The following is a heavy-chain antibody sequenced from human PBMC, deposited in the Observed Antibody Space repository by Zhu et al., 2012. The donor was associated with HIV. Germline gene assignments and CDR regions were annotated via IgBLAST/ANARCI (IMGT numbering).Heavy chain of an antibody. D-gene: IGHD6-13*01. Sequence: QVQLQESGPGLVKPSETLSLTCTVSGASISSHYWSWIRLPPGKGLEWIGYIYYSGNTNYSPSLKSRVTISIDTSQNQFSLKLSSVTAADTAVYYCARGYSSSWYFDYVGPGNPGRRLL. CDR1: GASISSHY. J-gene: IGHJ4*02. V-gene: IGHV4-59*11. CDR2: IYYSGNT. CDR3: ARGYSSSWYFDY.